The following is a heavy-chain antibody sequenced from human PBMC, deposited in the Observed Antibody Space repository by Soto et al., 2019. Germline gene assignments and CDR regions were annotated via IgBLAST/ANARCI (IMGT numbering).Heavy chain of an antibody. J-gene: IGHJ5*02. CDR3: ARPQRDFWSMSDCFDP. CDR2: INPNSGGT. V-gene: IGHV1-2*02. D-gene: IGHD3-3*01. Sequence: GASVKVSCKASGYTFTGYYMHWVRQAPGQGLEWMGWINPNSGGTNYAQKFQGRVTMTRDTSISTAYMELSRLRSDDTAVYYCARPQRDFWSMSDCFDPWDQGTLVTVSS. CDR1: GYTFTGYY.